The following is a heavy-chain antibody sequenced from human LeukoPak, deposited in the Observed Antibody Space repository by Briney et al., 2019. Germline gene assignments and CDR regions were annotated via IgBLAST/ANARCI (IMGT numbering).Heavy chain of an antibody. CDR2: IYYSGST. J-gene: IGHJ6*02. D-gene: IGHD6-13*01. CDR1: GGSISSYY. Sequence: PSETLSLTCTVSGGSISSYYWSWIRQPPGKGLEWIGYIYYSGSTNYNPFLKSRVTISVDTSKNQFSLKLSSVTAADTAVYYCARDRGGSSWPYYYYGMDVWGQGTTVTVSS. CDR3: ARDRGGSSWPYYYYGMDV. V-gene: IGHV4-59*01.